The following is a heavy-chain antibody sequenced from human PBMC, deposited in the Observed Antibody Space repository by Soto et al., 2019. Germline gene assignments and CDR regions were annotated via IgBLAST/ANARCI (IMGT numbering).Heavy chain of an antibody. CDR2: ISSSSSYI. J-gene: IGHJ6*02. CDR3: ARELSDPNYYDSSGYYLDV. Sequence: GGSLRLSCAASGFTFSSYSMNWVRQAPGKGLEWVSSISSSSSYIYYADSVKGRFTISRDNAKNSLYLQMNSLRAEDTAVYYCARELSDPNYYDSSGYYLDVSGQGTTVTVSS. D-gene: IGHD3-22*01. V-gene: IGHV3-21*01. CDR1: GFTFSSYS.